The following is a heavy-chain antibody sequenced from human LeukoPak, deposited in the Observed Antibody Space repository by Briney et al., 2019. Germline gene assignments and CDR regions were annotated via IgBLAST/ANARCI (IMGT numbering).Heavy chain of an antibody. V-gene: IGHV3-21*01. CDR3: AEIGITMIGGV. CDR1: GFTFNTYN. CDR2: ITSSSSYI. J-gene: IGHJ6*04. D-gene: IGHD3-10*02. Sequence: GGSLRLSCAASGFTFNTYNMNWVRQAPGQGLEWVSSITSSSSYIYYADSVKGRFTISRDNAKNSLYLQMNSLRAEDTAVYYCAEIGITMIGGVWGKGTTVTISS.